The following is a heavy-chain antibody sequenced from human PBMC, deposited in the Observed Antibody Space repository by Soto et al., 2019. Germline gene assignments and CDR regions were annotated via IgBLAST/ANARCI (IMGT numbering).Heavy chain of an antibody. J-gene: IGHJ4*02. CDR3: ARELNCKGVDY. D-gene: IGHD1-20*01. CDR1: GYTFTSYD. Sequence: QVQLVQSGAEVKKPGASVKVSCKASGYTFTSYDINWVRQATGQGLEWMGWMKPNSGNTGYAQKFQGRVTMTRNTSISTAYRELSNLRSDDTSLYYCARELNCKGVDYWGQGTLVTVSS. V-gene: IGHV1-8*01. CDR2: MKPNSGNT.